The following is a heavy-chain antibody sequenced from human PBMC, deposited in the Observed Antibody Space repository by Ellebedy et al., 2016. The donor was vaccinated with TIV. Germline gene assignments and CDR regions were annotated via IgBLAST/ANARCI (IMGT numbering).Heavy chain of an antibody. CDR2: ISYDGSNK. J-gene: IGHJ6*02. CDR1: PFTFSTYG. Sequence: GESLKISCAASPFTFSTYGMHWVRQAPVKGLDWEPLISYDGSNKYYADSVKGRFTISRDNSKNTLYLQMNSLRAEDTAVYYCARGAHSWVLRPMDVWGQGTTVTVSS. CDR3: ARGAHSWVLRPMDV. D-gene: IGHD3-3*01. V-gene: IGHV3-30*03.